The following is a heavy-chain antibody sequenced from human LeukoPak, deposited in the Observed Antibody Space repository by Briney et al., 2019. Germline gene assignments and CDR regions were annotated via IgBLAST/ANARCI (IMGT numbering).Heavy chain of an antibody. Sequence: SVKVSCKASGGTFSSYAISWVRQAPGQGLEWMGRIIPILGIANYAQKFQGRVTITADKSTSTAYMELSSLRSEDTAVYYCAREEGFLEWFTNWFDPWGQGTLVTVSS. J-gene: IGHJ5*02. CDR2: IIPILGIA. CDR1: GGTFSSYA. CDR3: AREEGFLEWFTNWFDP. D-gene: IGHD3-3*01. V-gene: IGHV1-69*04.